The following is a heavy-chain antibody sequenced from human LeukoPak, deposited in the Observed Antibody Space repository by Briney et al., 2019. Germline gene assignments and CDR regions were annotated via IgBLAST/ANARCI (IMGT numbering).Heavy chain of an antibody. CDR3: ARGPGYSYGFFDFDY. CDR2: INPYSGDT. J-gene: IGHJ4*02. CDR1: GYTFTGYY. Sequence: GASVKVSCKASGYTFTGYYMHWVRQAPGQGPEWMGWINPYSGDTNYAQNFQGRVTMTRDTSISTAYMEVSRLRSDDTAVYYCARGPGYSYGFFDFDYWGQGTLVTVSS. D-gene: IGHD5-18*01. V-gene: IGHV1-2*02.